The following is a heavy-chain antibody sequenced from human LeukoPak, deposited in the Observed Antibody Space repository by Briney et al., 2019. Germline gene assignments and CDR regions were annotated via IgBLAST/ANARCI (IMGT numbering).Heavy chain of an antibody. CDR2: INHSGST. CDR3: ARLRNRRDYYDSSGGRGWFDP. V-gene: IGHV4-34*01. Sequence: PSETLSLTCAVYGGSFSGYYWSWIRQPPGKGLEWIGEINHSGSTNYNPSLKSRVTISVDTSKNQFSLKLSSVTAADTAVYYCARLRNRRDYYDSSGGRGWFDPWGQGTLVTVSS. J-gene: IGHJ5*02. CDR1: GGSFSGYY. D-gene: IGHD3-22*01.